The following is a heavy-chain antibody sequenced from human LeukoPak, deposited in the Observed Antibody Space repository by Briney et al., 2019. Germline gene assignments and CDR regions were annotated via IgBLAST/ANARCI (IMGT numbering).Heavy chain of an antibody. CDR2: IRGSGPGSGSGT. Sequence: GGSLRLSCATSGFTFSDYPMNWVRQAPGKGLEWVSNIRGSGPGSGSGTYYADSVKGRFIISRDDAKNSVYLQMNSLRIGDSAFYYCVRDVNWGFDSWGQGALVTVSS. V-gene: IGHV3-11*04. CDR1: GFTFSDYP. CDR3: VRDVNWGFDS. J-gene: IGHJ4*02. D-gene: IGHD7-27*01.